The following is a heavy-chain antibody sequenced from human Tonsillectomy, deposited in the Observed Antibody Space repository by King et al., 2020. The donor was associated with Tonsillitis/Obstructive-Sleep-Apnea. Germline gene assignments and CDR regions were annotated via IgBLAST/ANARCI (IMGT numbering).Heavy chain of an antibody. CDR2: TNHRGSV. V-gene: IGHV4-34*01. CDR1: GASFSGYY. J-gene: IGHJ4*02. Sequence: VQLQQWGAGLLKPSETLSLTCDVSGASFSGYYWSWIRQPPGKGLEWIGETNHRGSVNYNPSLTSQVIISVDTSKSQVFLNLSSVTAADTAVYYCARGATRFDYWGPGILVTVSS. CDR3: ARGATRFDY.